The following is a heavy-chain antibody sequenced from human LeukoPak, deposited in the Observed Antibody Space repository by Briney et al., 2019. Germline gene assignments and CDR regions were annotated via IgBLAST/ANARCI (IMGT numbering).Heavy chain of an antibody. CDR1: GESFSGYY. CDR2: INHSGST. Sequence: NPSETLSLTCAVYGESFSGYYWGWIRQPPGKGLEWIGDINHSGSTNYNPSLKSRVTISVDTSKNQFSLNLNSVTAADTAVYYCARGGGRDFDYWGQGTLVTVSS. J-gene: IGHJ4*02. D-gene: IGHD2-15*01. CDR3: ARGGGRDFDY. V-gene: IGHV4-34*01.